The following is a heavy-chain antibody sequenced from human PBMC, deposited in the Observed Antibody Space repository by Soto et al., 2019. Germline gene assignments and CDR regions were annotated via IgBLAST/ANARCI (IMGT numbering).Heavy chain of an antibody. CDR3: ARGPICSGGSCKLSNWFDP. D-gene: IGHD2-15*01. CDR1: GGSISSGDYY. Sequence: SETLSLTCTVSGGSISSGDYYWSWIRQPPGKGLEWIGYIYYSGSTYYNPSLKSRVTISVDTSKNQFSLKLSSVTAADTTVYYCARGPICSGGSCKLSNWFDPWGQGTLVT. V-gene: IGHV4-30-4*01. CDR2: IYYSGST. J-gene: IGHJ5*02.